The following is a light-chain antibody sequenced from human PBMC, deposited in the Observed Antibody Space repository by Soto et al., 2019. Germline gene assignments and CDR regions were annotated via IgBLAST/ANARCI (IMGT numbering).Light chain of an antibody. CDR2: GAS. CDR3: QQYNDWPPIT. CDR1: QSVSLN. J-gene: IGKJ5*01. Sequence: ETLMTQSPATLSVSPGERVTLSCRASQSVSLNLAWYQQRPGQAPRLLIYGASTRVIGIPDRFTGSGSGTEFTLSITNLQSEDFALYYCQQYNDWPPITFGQGTRLAIK. V-gene: IGKV3-15*01.